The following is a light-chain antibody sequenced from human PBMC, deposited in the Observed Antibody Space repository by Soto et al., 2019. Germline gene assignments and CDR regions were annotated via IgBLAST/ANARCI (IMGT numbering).Light chain of an antibody. J-gene: IGKJ2*01. V-gene: IGKV1-5*03. CDR2: KAT. CDR1: QNIGSW. Sequence: DIQMTQSPSTLSASVGDGVTITCRASQNIGSWLAWYQQKPGEAPKLLISKATNLQSGVPSRFSGSGSGTDFSLTISSLQPVDSATDFCQQYNDFPYSFGPGTKLDI. CDR3: QQYNDFPYS.